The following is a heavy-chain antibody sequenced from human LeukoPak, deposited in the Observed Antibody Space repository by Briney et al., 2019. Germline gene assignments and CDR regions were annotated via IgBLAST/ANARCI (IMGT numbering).Heavy chain of an antibody. CDR2: ISAGGGTK. D-gene: IGHD5-24*01. V-gene: IGHV3-23*01. CDR1: GLTFNIYD. J-gene: IGHJ4*02. CDR3: AKDQEGYHRPIDY. Sequence: HPGGSLRLSCAASGLTFNIYDMHWVRLAPGKGLEWDSVISAGGGTKDYADSVKGRFSISRDNSKNTLFLQMNSLRAEDSAIYYCAKDQEGYHRPIDYWGQGTLVTVSS.